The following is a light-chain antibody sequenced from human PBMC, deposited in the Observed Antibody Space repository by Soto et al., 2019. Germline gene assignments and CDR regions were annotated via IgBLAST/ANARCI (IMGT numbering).Light chain of an antibody. CDR3: QQYGSSPIT. CDR1: QSVSSSY. V-gene: IGKV3-20*01. J-gene: IGKJ5*01. CDR2: GAS. Sequence: EIVLTQSPGTLSLSPGERATLSCRASQSVSSSYLAWYQHKPGQAPRLLIYGASSRATGIPDRFSGSGSGTDFTLTISRLEPEDFAVYYCQQYGSSPITFGQGTRWRL.